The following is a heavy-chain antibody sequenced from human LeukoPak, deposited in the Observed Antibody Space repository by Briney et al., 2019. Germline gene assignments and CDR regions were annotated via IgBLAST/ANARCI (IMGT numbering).Heavy chain of an antibody. CDR2: IYYSGST. V-gene: IGHV4-31*03. Sequence: KPSETLSLTCTVSGGSISSSSYYWSWIRQHPGKGLEWIGYIYYSGSTYYNPSLNSRVTISLDTSENQFSLKLSSVTAADTAVYYCARALRARITGTTASVYGMDVWGQGTTVTVSS. CDR1: GGSISSSSYY. CDR3: ARALRARITGTTASVYGMDV. J-gene: IGHJ6*02. D-gene: IGHD1-20*01.